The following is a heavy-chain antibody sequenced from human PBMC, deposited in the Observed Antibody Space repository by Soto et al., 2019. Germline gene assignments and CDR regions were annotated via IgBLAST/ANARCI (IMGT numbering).Heavy chain of an antibody. Sequence: QVQLVQSGAEVKKPGASVKVSCKASGYTFTGYYMHWVRQAPGQGLEWMGWINPNSGGTNYAQKFQGWVTITRDTSISTAYMELSRLRSDDTAVYYCARERRQWLARGYFDYWGQGTLVTVSS. CDR3: ARERRQWLARGYFDY. V-gene: IGHV1-2*04. J-gene: IGHJ4*02. D-gene: IGHD6-19*01. CDR2: INPNSGGT. CDR1: GYTFTGYY.